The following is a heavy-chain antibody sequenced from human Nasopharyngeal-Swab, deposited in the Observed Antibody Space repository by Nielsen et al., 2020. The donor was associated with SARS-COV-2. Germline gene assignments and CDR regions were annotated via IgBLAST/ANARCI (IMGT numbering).Heavy chain of an antibody. CDR3: ASVGLGIEAPDY. Sequence: GEALKISCAASGITFSSYSMNWVRQAPGKGLEWVSSISSSSSYIYYADSVKGRFTISRDNAKKSLYLQMNSLRDEDTAVYYCASVGLGIEAPDYWGQGTLVTVSS. J-gene: IGHJ4*02. V-gene: IGHV3-21*01. CDR1: GITFSSYS. CDR2: ISSSSSYI. D-gene: IGHD7-27*01.